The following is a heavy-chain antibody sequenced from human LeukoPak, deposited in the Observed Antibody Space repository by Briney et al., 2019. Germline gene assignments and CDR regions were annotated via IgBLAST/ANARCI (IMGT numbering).Heavy chain of an antibody. D-gene: IGHD2-15*01. CDR3: AGEPVDVVPGAYDM. CDR2: IYYSGIT. J-gene: IGHJ3*02. Sequence: PSETLSLTCTVSGGSFSSTSSYWGWIRQPPGKGLEWIGTIYYSGITYYNSSLKSRVTISVDTSKNQFSLKLISVTAADTAVYYCAGEPVDVVPGAYDMWGQGTMVTVSS. CDR1: GGSFSSTSSY. V-gene: IGHV4-39*07.